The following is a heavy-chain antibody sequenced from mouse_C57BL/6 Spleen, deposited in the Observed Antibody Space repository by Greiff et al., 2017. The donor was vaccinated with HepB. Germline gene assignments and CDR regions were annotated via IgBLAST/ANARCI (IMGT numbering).Heavy chain of an antibody. J-gene: IGHJ2*01. V-gene: IGHV1-26*01. D-gene: IGHD2-10*01. Sequence: EVQLQQSGPELVKPGASVKISCKASGYTFTDYYMNWVKQSHGKSLEWIGDINPNNGGTSYNQKFKGKATLTVDKSSSTAYMELRSLTSEDSAVYYCARSAYYGNYHVWGQGTTLTISS. CDR2: INPNNGGT. CDR3: ARSAYYGNYHV. CDR1: GYTFTDYY.